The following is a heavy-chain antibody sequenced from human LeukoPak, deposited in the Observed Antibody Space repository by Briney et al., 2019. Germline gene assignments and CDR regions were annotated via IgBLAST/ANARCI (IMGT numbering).Heavy chain of an antibody. Sequence: GESLKISCTGSGYSFTNYWIGWVRQMPGKGLEWMGIIYPGDSDTRYSPSFQGHVTISADKSISTAYLQWSGLKASDTAMYYCARLRYLGKGNFDYWGQGTLVTVSS. D-gene: IGHD7-27*01. CDR1: GYSFTNYW. CDR2: IYPGDSDT. J-gene: IGHJ4*02. CDR3: ARLRYLGKGNFDY. V-gene: IGHV5-51*01.